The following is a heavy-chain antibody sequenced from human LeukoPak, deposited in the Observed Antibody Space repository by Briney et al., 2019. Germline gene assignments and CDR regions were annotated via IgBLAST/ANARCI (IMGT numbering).Heavy chain of an antibody. CDR3: ARDRGAVASYYFDY. V-gene: IGHV3-9*01. D-gene: IGHD6-19*01. CDR1: GFTFDDYA. Sequence: GGSLRLSCVVSGFTFDDYAMHWVRQAPGKGLEWVSGISWNSGSIGYADSVKGRFTISRDNAKNSLYLQMNSLRAEDTAVYYCARDRGAVASYYFDYWGQGTLVTVSS. CDR2: ISWNSGSI. J-gene: IGHJ4*02.